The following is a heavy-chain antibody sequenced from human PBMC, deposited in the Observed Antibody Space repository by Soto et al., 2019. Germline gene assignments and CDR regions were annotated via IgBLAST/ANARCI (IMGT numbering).Heavy chain of an antibody. J-gene: IGHJ6*01. D-gene: IGHD3-22*01. V-gene: IGHV1-69*13. CDR2: IIPVFATK. CDR3: ARGDSGYVWFNEI. CDR1: GGLFSTYV. Sequence: SSVKVSSKASGGLFSTYVIRGVRQAPGSGLEWRGGIIPVFATKYYAEKFEGSVTITADESTNTAYMEVSSLRSEDTAMYYCARGDSGYVWFNEIWG.